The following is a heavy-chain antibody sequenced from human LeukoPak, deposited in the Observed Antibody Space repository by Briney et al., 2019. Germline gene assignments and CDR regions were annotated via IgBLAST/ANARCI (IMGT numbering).Heavy chain of an antibody. Sequence: ASVKVSCKASGYTFTSYGISWVRQAPGQGLEWMGWISAYNGNTNYAQKFQGRVTMTTDTSTSTAHMELRSLRYDDTAVYYCARDGRFAAYEPDYWGQGTLVTVSS. D-gene: IGHD1-26*01. CDR3: ARDGRFAAYEPDY. CDR1: GYTFTSYG. V-gene: IGHV1-18*01. J-gene: IGHJ4*02. CDR2: ISAYNGNT.